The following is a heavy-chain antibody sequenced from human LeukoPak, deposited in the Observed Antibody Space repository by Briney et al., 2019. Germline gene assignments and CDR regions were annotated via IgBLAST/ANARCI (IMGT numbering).Heavy chain of an antibody. CDR2: IIPIFGTA. D-gene: IGHD3-22*01. CDR3: ARVRRITMIVALDY. V-gene: IGHV1-69*13. CDR1: GGTFSSYA. Sequence: SVKVSCKASGGTFSSYAISWVRQAPGQGLEWMGGIIPIFGTANYAQKFQGRVTITADESTSTAYMELSSLRSEDTAVYYCARVRRITMIVALDYWGQGTLVTVSS. J-gene: IGHJ4*02.